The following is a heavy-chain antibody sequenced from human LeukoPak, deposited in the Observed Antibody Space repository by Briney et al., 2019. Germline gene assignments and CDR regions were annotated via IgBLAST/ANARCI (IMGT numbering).Heavy chain of an antibody. CDR1: GFTFSSYG. D-gene: IGHD5-18*01. CDR3: ARDPEGRIQPPFDY. Sequence: GRSLRLSCAASGFTFSSYGMHWVRQAPGKGLEWVAVIWYDGSNKYYADSVKGRFTISRDNSKNTLYLQMNSLRAEDTAVYYCARDPEGRIQPPFDYWGQGTLVTVSS. CDR2: IWYDGSNK. V-gene: IGHV3-33*01. J-gene: IGHJ4*02.